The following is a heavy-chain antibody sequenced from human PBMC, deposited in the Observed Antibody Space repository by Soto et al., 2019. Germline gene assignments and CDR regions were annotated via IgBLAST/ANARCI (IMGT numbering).Heavy chain of an antibody. D-gene: IGHD2-2*01. Sequence: TQSLTSTVSGCYIRSGGYSWSWIRQPPGKGLEWIGYIYHSGSTYYNPSLKSRVTISVDRSKNQFSLKLSSVTAAGTAVYYCARVPDRWGQGTLVTVSS. CDR3: ARVPDR. V-gene: IGHV4-30-2*01. CDR2: IYHSGST. J-gene: IGHJ5*02. CDR1: GCYIRSGGYS.